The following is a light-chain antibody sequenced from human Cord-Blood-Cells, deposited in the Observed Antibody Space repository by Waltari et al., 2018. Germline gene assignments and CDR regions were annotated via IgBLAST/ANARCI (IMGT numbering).Light chain of an antibody. J-gene: IGKJ3*01. CDR3: QKYNSAPLT. Sequence: DIQLTQSTSPLSASVGKSVTNTCRARQGISNYLAWYQQKPGKVPKLLIYAASTLQSGVPSRFSGSGSGTDFTLTISSLQPEDVASYYCQKYNSAPLTFGPGTKVDIK. CDR1: QGISNY. V-gene: IGKV1-27*01. CDR2: AAS.